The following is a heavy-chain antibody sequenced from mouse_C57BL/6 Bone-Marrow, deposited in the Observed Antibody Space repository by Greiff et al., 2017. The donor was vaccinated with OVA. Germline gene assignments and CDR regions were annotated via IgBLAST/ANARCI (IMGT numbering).Heavy chain of an antibody. D-gene: IGHD1-1*01. CDR1: GYTFTSYG. J-gene: IGHJ4*01. V-gene: IGHV1-81*01. CDR3: ARVITTPYYYAMDY. Sequence: QVQLKQSGAELARPGASVKLSCKASGYTFTSYGISWVKQRTGQGLEWIGEIYPRSGNTYYNEKFKGKATLTADKSSSTAYMELRSLTSEDSAVYFCARVITTPYYYAMDYWGQGTSVTVSS. CDR2: IYPRSGNT.